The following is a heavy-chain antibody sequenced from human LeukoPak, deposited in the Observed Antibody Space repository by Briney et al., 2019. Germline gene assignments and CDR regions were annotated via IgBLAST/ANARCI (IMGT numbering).Heavy chain of an antibody. Sequence: SETLSLTCTVSGGSISGSYWSWIRQPAGKGLEWIGRIYSSGSTNDNPSLKSRVTMSVDTSKNQVSLKLNSVTAADTAVYYCARGFCSGGSCYLFDSWGQGTLVTVSS. D-gene: IGHD2-15*01. V-gene: IGHV4-4*07. CDR2: IYSSGST. CDR1: GGSISGSY. CDR3: ARGFCSGGSCYLFDS. J-gene: IGHJ4*02.